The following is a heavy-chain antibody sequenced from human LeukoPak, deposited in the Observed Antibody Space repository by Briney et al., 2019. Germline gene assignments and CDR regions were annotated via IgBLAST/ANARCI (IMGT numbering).Heavy chain of an antibody. CDR3: AWIGYCSSPSCLFDY. Sequence: SETVSLTCTFSVGSISRSSYYWGWIRRSPGKGLEWIGSIYYCGSTCYNPSLKSRVTIFVDTSKNQLSLKLSSVTAADTAVYYCAWIGYCSSPSCLFDYWGQGTLVTVSS. CDR1: VGSISRSSYY. CDR2: IYYCGST. D-gene: IGHD2-2*01. J-gene: IGHJ4*02. V-gene: IGHV4-39*01.